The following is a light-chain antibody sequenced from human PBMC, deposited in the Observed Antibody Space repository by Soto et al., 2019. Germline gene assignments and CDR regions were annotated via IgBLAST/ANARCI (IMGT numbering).Light chain of an antibody. Sequence: QSALTQPRSVSGSPGQSVTISCTGTSSDVGGYNYVSWYQQHPGKAPKLMIYDVSKRPSGVPDRFSGSKAVNTAALTISGLQAEDEADYYCFSHAGSYVFGTGTKGTVL. CDR3: FSHAGSYV. V-gene: IGLV2-11*01. CDR2: DVS. CDR1: SSDVGGYNY. J-gene: IGLJ1*01.